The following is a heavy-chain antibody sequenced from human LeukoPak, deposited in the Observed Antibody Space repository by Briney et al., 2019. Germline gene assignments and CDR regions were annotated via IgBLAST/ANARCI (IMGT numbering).Heavy chain of an antibody. V-gene: IGHV4-59*01. CDR2: VYYSGST. CDR1: GDFITAYY. CDR3: ASNTGTVFDY. D-gene: IGHD1-14*01. Sequence: SETLSLTCTVSGDFITAYYWSWIRQPPGKGLEWIGYVYYSGSTEYNPSLRSRVTISLEMSKHPFSLNLTSVTAADTAVYYCASNTGTVFDYWGQGALVTVSS. J-gene: IGHJ4*02.